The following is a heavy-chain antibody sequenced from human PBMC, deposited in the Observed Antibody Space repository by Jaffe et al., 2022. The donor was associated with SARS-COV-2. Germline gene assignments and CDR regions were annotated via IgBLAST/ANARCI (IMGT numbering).Heavy chain of an antibody. CDR2: IYDTGST. CDR3: ARGFDY. V-gene: IGHV4-59*12. Sequence: QVQLRESGPGLVKPSETLSLTCTVSGDSISTYYWSWIRQPPGKGLEWIGYIYDTGSTSYNPSLKSRVSISVDTSKNQFSLKLNSVTAADTAVYYCARGFDYWGQGTLVTVSS. J-gene: IGHJ4*02. CDR1: GDSISTYY.